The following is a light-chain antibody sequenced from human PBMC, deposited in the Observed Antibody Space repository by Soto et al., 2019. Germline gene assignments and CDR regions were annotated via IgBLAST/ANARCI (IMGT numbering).Light chain of an antibody. V-gene: IGKV1-39*01. CDR1: QSINTY. CDR3: QESYSFLWGT. Sequence: DIQMTQSPSSLSASVGDRVPITCRTSQSINTYLNWYQQKPGKAPKLLFYGAPSLQSGVPLRFSGSGSGTDFTLTITTLQPEDFATYYCQESYSFLWGTCGQGTKVEIK. J-gene: IGKJ1*01. CDR2: GAP.